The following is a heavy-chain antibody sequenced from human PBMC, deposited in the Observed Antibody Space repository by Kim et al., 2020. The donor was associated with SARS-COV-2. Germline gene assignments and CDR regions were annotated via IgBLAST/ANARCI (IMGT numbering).Heavy chain of an antibody. Sequence: GGSLRLSCAASGFSFGDYAMHWVRQVPGKGLEWVSGISWKSGDIGYADSVKGRFTISRDNAKNSLYMQMNRLRGDDTALYYCAKASCSSATCYPDESWGQGTLVTVSS. CDR1: GFSFGDYA. V-gene: IGHV3-9*01. CDR2: ISWKSGDI. J-gene: IGHJ4*02. D-gene: IGHD2-2*01. CDR3: AKASCSSATCYPDES.